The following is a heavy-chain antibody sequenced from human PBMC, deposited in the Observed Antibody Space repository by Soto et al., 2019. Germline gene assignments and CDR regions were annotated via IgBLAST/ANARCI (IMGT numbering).Heavy chain of an antibody. J-gene: IGHJ6*02. Sequence: SQTLSLPSSVSGGPINSPGYYWTRNHQYPGKGLEWIGYIFYSGTTYHNPSLQSRVTMSADTSKSQFSLNLSSVTAADTAVYYCARGFLEWLSHPYYGMDVWGQGTTVSGSS. D-gene: IGHD3-3*01. CDR3: ARGFLEWLSHPYYGMDV. CDR1: GGPINSPGYY. CDR2: IFYSGTT. V-gene: IGHV4-31*03.